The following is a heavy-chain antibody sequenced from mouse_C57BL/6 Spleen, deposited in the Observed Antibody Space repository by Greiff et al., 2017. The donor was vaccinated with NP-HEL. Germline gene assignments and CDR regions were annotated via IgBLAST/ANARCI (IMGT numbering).Heavy chain of an antibody. D-gene: IGHD1-1*01. V-gene: IGHV5-16*01. Sequence: EVHLVESEGGLVQPGSSMKLSCTASGFTFSDYYMAWVRQVPEKGLEWVANINYDGSSTYYLDSLKSRFIISRDNAKNILYLQMSSLKSEDTATYYCARDRGSSHWYFDVWGTGTTVTVSS. CDR1: GFTFSDYY. J-gene: IGHJ1*03. CDR3: ARDRGSSHWYFDV. CDR2: INYDGSST.